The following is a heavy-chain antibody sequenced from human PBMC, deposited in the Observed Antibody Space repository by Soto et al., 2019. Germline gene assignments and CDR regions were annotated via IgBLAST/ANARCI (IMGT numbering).Heavy chain of an antibody. D-gene: IGHD3-3*02. J-gene: IGHJ4*02. Sequence: PSQTLSLTCAISWGSVSSNTATWNWVRQSPSRGLEWLGRTYYRSNWNFDYELSVKSRITINPDTSKNQFSLQLNSLTPEDTAVDYCAGELDIHHGLGYWGPGTSVTVSS. CDR3: AGELDIHHGLGY. CDR1: WGSVSSNTAT. CDR2: TYYRSNWNF. V-gene: IGHV6-1*01.